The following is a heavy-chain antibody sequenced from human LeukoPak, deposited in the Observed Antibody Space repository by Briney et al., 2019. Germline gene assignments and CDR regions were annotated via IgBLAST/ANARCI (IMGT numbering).Heavy chain of an antibody. CDR3: AKRMVIVVVPAADFDY. J-gene: IGHJ4*02. D-gene: IGHD2-2*03. V-gene: IGHV3-30*02. Sequence: PGGSLRLSCAASGFTFSSYGMHWVRQAPGKGLEWVAFIRYDGSNKYYADSVKGRFTISRDNSKNTLYLQMNSLRAEDPAVYYCAKRMVIVVVPAADFDYWGQGTLVTVSS. CDR1: GFTFSSYG. CDR2: IRYDGSNK.